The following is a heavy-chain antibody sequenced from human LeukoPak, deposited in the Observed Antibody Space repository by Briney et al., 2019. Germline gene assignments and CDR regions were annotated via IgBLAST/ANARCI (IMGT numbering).Heavy chain of an antibody. D-gene: IGHD6-6*01. CDR2: ISSSSSTI. CDR1: GFTFSSYS. CDR3: ASPIAARPGY. V-gene: IGHV3-48*04. Sequence: GGSLRLSCAASGFTFSSYSMNWVRQAPGKGLEWVSYISSSSSTIHYADSVKGRFTISRDNAKNSLYLQMNSLRAEDTAVYYCASPIAARPGYWGQGTLVTVSS. J-gene: IGHJ4*02.